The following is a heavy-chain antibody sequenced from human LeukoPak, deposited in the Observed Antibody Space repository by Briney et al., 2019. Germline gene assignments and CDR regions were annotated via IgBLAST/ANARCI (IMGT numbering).Heavy chain of an antibody. CDR2: IYHRGTT. V-gene: IGHV4-38-2*02. D-gene: IGHD3-22*01. CDR3: ARDWYYYDSSGYYYVWFDP. CDR1: GYFISSGYF. J-gene: IGHJ5*02. Sequence: PSETLSLTCSVSGYFISSGYFWGWVRQSPGKGLEWIASIYHRGTTHYNPSLNSRVSISLDTSKNQFSLRMNSVTAADTAVYYCARDWYYYDSSGYYYVWFDPWGQGTLVTVSS.